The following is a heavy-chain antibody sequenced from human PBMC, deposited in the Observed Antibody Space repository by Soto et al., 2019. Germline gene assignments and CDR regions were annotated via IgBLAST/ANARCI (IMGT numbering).Heavy chain of an antibody. J-gene: IGHJ6*02. Sequence: PGESLKISCKGSGYSFTSYWISWVRQMPGKGLEWMGRIDPSDSYTNYSPSFQGHVTISADKSISTAYLQWSSLKASDTAMYYCVTDLVSSRWYGPVGMDVWGQGTTVTVSS. V-gene: IGHV5-10-1*01. D-gene: IGHD6-13*01. CDR1: GYSFTSYW. CDR2: IDPSDSYT. CDR3: VTDLVSSRWYGPVGMDV.